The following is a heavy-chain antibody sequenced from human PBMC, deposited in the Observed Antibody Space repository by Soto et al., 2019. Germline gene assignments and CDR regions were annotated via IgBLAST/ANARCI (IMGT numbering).Heavy chain of an antibody. V-gene: IGHV4-31*11. CDR2: IYYSGST. CDR3: AGEYYYDSSGYPRGNAFDI. J-gene: IGHJ3*02. CDR1: GGSISSGGYY. Sequence: SETLSLTCAVSGGSISSGGYYWSWVRQHPGKGLEWIGYIYYSGSTYYNPSLKSRVTISVDTSKNQFSLKLSSVTAADTAVYYCAGEYYYDSSGYPRGNAFDIWGQGTMVTVSS. D-gene: IGHD3-22*01.